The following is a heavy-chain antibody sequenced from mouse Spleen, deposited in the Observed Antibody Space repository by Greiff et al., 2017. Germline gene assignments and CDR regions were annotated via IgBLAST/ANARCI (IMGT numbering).Heavy chain of an antibody. Sequence: VQGVESGAELVRPGTSVKVSCKASGYAFTNYLIEWVKQRPGQGLEWIGVINPGSGGTNYNEKFKGKATLTADKSSSTAYMQLSSLTSDDSAVYFCARRGDSGDYVSSPSYYAMDYWGQGTSVTFSS. CDR1: GYAFTNYL. CDR3: ARRGDSGDYVSSPSYYAMDY. CDR2: INPGSGGT. V-gene: IGHV1-54*01. J-gene: IGHJ4*01. D-gene: IGHD1-1*01.